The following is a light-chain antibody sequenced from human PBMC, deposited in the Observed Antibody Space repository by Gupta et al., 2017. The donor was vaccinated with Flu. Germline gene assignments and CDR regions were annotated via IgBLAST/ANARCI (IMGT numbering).Light chain of an antibody. CDR3: RQALETFFT. Sequence: DIVMTQSPLSLPVTPGEPASISCRSSQSLLHSNGYNYLDWYLQKPGQSPPLLLYLGSNRSSGVPDTFSGSGSGTAFTLKIIRRVAPDVVVSYCRQALETFFTFGHGTKVDIK. J-gene: IGKJ3*01. CDR2: LGS. V-gene: IGKV2-28*01. CDR1: QSLLHSNGYNY.